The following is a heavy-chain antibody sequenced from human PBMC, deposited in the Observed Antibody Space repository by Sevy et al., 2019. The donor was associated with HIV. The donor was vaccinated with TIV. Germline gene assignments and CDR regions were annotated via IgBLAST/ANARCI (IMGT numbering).Heavy chain of an antibody. CDR2: IYPSGST. J-gene: IGHJ5*02. Sequence: SETLSLTCTVSGGSISSGGYYWSWIRQPAGEGLEWIGRIYPSGSTNYRPSLKSRVTMSVDTSKNQFSLELSSVTAADTAVYYCARVRTVAGVNGVGWFDPGGQGTLVTVSS. CDR3: ARVRTVAGVNGVGWFDP. CDR1: GGSISSGGYY. D-gene: IGHD2-8*01. V-gene: IGHV4-61*02.